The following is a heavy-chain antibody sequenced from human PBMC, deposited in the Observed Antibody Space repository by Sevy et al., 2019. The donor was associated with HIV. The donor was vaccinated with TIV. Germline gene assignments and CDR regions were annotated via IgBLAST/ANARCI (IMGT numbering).Heavy chain of an antibody. D-gene: IGHD2-8*01. V-gene: IGHV3-33*01. Sequence: GGSLRLSCAASGFTPSTYGMHWVRQAPGKGLEWVAVIGYDGSNKYYADSVRGRFTISRDNSKNTLFLQMDSLRGEDTAVSYCARDPRMYGDYLLAYFDYWGQGTLVTVSS. CDR2: IGYDGSNK. CDR3: ARDPRMYGDYLLAYFDY. CDR1: GFTPSTYG. J-gene: IGHJ4*02.